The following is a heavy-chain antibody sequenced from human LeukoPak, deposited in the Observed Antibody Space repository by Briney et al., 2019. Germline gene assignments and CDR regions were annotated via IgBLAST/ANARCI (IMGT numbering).Heavy chain of an antibody. CDR1: GFTFSNYY. V-gene: IGHV3-11*01. CDR2: ISNTDSPT. CDR3: AKDKAHCSSTSCYAPDFQH. J-gene: IGHJ1*01. Sequence: KPGGSLRLSCAASGFTFSNYYMSWIRQAPGKGLEWVSYISNTDSPTYFTDSVKGRFTISRDDAKNSLYLQMNSLRAEDTAVYYCAKDKAHCSSTSCYAPDFQHWGQGTLVTVSS. D-gene: IGHD2-2*01.